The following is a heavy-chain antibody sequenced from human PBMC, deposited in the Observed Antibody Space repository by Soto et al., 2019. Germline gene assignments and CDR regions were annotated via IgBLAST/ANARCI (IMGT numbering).Heavy chain of an antibody. CDR3: ARDQWEYSSSSSAFDI. J-gene: IGHJ3*02. V-gene: IGHV3-7*01. D-gene: IGHD6-6*01. CDR2: IKQDGSEK. Sequence: GGSLRLSCAASGFTFSSYWMSWVRQAPGKGLEWVANIKQDGSEKYYVDSVKGRFTISRDNAKNSLYLQMNSLRAEDTAVYYCARDQWEYSSSSSAFDIWGQGTMVTVSS. CDR1: GFTFSSYW.